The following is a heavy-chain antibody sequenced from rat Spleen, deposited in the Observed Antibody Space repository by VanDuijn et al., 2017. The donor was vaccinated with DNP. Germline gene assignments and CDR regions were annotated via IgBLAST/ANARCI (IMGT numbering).Heavy chain of an antibody. V-gene: IGHV2-1*01. CDR1: GFSLTSNS. J-gene: IGHJ2*01. CDR3: TRGGAGGFDY. Sequence: QVQLKESGPGLVQPSQTLSLTCTVSGFSLTSNSVHWVRQPPGKGLEWVGAIWTGGSTDYNSALKSRRSISRDTSKSQVCLKRNSLQTEDTAIYFCTRGGAGGFDYWGQGVMVTVSS. D-gene: IGHD4-3*01. CDR2: IWTGGST.